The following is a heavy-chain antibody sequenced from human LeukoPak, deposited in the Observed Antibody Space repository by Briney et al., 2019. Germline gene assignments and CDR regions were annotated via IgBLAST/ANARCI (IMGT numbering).Heavy chain of an antibody. CDR3: ARRAQLVGDY. J-gene: IGHJ4*02. D-gene: IGHD6-6*01. Sequence: PGAALKISGKGSGSIITSYWIGWGRQLPGKGLEWMGIIYPGDSDTRYSPSFQGKVTISADKTISTAYLQWSSLKASDTAMYYCARRAQLVGDYWGQGTLVTVSS. CDR1: GSIITSYW. V-gene: IGHV5-51*01. CDR2: IYPGDSDT.